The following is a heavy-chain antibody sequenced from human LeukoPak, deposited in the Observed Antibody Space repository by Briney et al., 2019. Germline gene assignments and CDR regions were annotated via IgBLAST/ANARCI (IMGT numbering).Heavy chain of an antibody. CDR3: VRISGTYRFDY. V-gene: IGHV3-23*01. J-gene: IGHJ4*02. CDR2: INANSIST. Sequence: GGSLRLSCAASGFAFNVYAMSWLRQPPGKGLEWVSTINANSISTSYAASVRGRFTISRDNSKNTLYLQLNTLRAEDTAVFYCVRISGTYRFDYWGQGTLVTVSS. D-gene: IGHD1-26*01. CDR1: GFAFNVYA.